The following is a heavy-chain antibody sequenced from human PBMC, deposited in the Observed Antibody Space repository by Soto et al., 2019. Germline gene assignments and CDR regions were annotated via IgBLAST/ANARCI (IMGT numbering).Heavy chain of an antibody. D-gene: IGHD3-16*01. CDR1: GYTFTSYG. CDR2: ISAYNGNT. Sequence: QVQLVQSGAEVKKPGASVKVSCKASGYTFTSYGISWVRQAPGQGLEWMGWISAYNGNTNYAQKLQGRVTMXXDXSXXTAYMELRSLRSDDTAVYYCARYYDYVWGSSNFDYWGQGTLVTVSS. CDR3: ARYYDYVWGSSNFDY. J-gene: IGHJ4*02. V-gene: IGHV1-18*01.